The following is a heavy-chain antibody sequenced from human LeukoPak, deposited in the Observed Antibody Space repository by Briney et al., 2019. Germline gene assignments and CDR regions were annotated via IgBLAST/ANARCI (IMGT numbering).Heavy chain of an antibody. CDR1: GFPFTNYA. D-gene: IGHD2-21*02. CDR3: ATSILAYCGGDCYSAPFDY. V-gene: IGHV3-23*01. CDR2: FSTSGGST. Sequence: GGSLRLSCAASGFPFTNYAMNWVRQAPGKGLEWVSAFSTSGGSTYYADSVQGRVTISRDNSKNTLYLQMTGLRAEDTAVYYCATSILAYCGGDCYSAPFDYWGQGTLVTVSS. J-gene: IGHJ4*02.